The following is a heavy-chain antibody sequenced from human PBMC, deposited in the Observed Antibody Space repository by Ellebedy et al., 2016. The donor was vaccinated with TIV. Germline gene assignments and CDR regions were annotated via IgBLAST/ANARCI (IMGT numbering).Heavy chain of an antibody. V-gene: IGHV1-69*13. Sequence: SVKVSXXASGYTFTSYYMHWVRQAPGQGLEWMGGIIPIFGTANYAQKFQGRVTITADESTSTAYMELSSLRSEDTAVYYCAREAKDYYYYMDVWGKGTTVTVSS. D-gene: IGHD4/OR15-4a*01. CDR2: IIPIFGTA. CDR3: AREAKDYYYYMDV. CDR1: GYTFTSYY. J-gene: IGHJ6*03.